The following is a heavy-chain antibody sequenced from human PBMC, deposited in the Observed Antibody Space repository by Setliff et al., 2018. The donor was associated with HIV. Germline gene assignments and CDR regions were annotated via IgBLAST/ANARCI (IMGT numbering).Heavy chain of an antibody. CDR3: ARTPGTHYYDRSANFHYFDY. CDR1: GGSISSFSYY. CDR2: IYYSGTT. Sequence: SETLSLTCTVSGGSISSFSYYWAWIRQSPGKGLEWIGNIYYSGTTFYNPSLKSRVSISVDTSTDHFSLKLSSVTAADTAVYYCARTPGTHYYDRSANFHYFDYWGQGALVTVSS. J-gene: IGHJ4*02. D-gene: IGHD3-22*01. V-gene: IGHV4-39*02.